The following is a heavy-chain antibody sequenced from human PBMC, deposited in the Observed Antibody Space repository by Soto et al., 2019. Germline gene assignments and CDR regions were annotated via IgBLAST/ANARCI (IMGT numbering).Heavy chain of an antibody. Sequence: GGSLRLSCAASGFTFSSYGMHWVRQAPGKGLEWVAVISYDGSNEYYADSVKGRFTISRDNSKNTLYLQMNSLRAEDTAVYYCAKDFVPNYASYYYYGMDVWGQGTTVTVSS. CDR1: GFTFSSYG. CDR2: ISYDGSNE. J-gene: IGHJ6*02. V-gene: IGHV3-30*18. CDR3: AKDFVPNYASYYYYGMDV. D-gene: IGHD1-7*01.